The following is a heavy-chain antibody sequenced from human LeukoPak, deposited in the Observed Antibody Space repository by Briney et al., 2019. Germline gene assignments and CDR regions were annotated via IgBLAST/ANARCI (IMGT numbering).Heavy chain of an antibody. J-gene: IGHJ6*04. Sequence: PGGSLRLSCTASGFSFVDYAMSWVRQAPGKGLEWVGFIRRKAYGGTTEYASSVKGRFTISRDDSKSIAYLQMNSLKTEDTAVYYCARDLGIATSDVWGKGTTVTVSS. CDR3: ARDLGIATSDV. CDR1: GFSFVDYA. D-gene: IGHD2/OR15-2a*01. V-gene: IGHV3-49*04. CDR2: IRRKAYGGTT.